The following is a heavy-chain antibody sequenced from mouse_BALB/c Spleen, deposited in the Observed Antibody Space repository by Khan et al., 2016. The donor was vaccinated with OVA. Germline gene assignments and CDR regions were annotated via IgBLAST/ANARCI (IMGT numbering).Heavy chain of an antibody. D-gene: IGHD2-10*01. J-gene: IGHJ4*01. V-gene: IGHV2-6-1*01. CDR3: ARQPYDDYYIMDY. CDR2: IRSDGSS. Sequence: QVQLKESGPGLVTPSQSLSITCTISGFSFTNYGVHWVRQPPGKGLEWMVVIRSDGSSTYNSALISRLSISTHDSKSKAFLIMNSLQTEDTAMYDCARQPYDDYYIMDYWGQGTSVTVSA. CDR1: GFSFTNYG.